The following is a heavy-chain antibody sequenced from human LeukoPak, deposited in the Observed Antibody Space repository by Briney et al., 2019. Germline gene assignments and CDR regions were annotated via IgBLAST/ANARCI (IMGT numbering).Heavy chain of an antibody. CDR3: ARGLEGRLVSATVIDY. V-gene: IGHV4-34*01. Sequence: PSETLSLTCAVYGGSFSGYYWSWIRQPPGKGLEWIGDINHSGSTNYNPSLKSRVTISVDTSKNQFSLKLSSVTAADTAVYYCARGLEGRLVSATVIDYWGQGTLVTVSS. D-gene: IGHD6-19*01. J-gene: IGHJ4*02. CDR2: INHSGST. CDR1: GGSFSGYY.